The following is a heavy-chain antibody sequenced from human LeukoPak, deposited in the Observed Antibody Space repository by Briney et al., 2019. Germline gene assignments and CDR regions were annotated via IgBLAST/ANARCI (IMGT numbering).Heavy chain of an antibody. V-gene: IGHV1-2*04. CDR3: ARETYSGSYYWFDP. CDR2: INPNSGGT. J-gene: IGHJ5*02. D-gene: IGHD1-26*01. Sequence: ASVKVSCKASGYTFTGYYMHWVRQAPGQGLEWMGWINPNSGGTNYAQKFQGWVTMTRDTSISTAYMELSRLRSDDTAVYYCARETYSGSYYWFDPWGLGTLVTVSS. CDR1: GYTFTGYY.